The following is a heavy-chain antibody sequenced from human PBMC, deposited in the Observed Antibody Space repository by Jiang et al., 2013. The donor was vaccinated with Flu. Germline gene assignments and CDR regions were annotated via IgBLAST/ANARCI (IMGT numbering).Heavy chain of an antibody. CDR2: ISAYNGNT. CDR1: GYTFTSYG. J-gene: IGHJ4*02. D-gene: IGHD2-15*01. CDR3: AATRYCSGGSCYPPFDY. V-gene: IGHV1-18*01. Sequence: GAEVKKPGASVKVSCKASGYTFTSYGISWVRQAPGQGLEWMGWISAYNGNTNYAQKLQGRVTMTTDTSTSTAYMELRSLRPDDTAVYYCAATRYCSGGSCYPPFDYWGQGTLVTVSS.